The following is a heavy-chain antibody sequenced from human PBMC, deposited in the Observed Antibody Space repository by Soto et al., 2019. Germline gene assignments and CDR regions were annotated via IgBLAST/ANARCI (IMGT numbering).Heavy chain of an antibody. CDR1: GYTFTSYY. V-gene: IGHV1-46*01. CDR2: INPSGGST. J-gene: IGHJ4*02. D-gene: IGHD4-17*01. CDR3: ARDLNGDYYFDY. Sequence: ASVKVSCKASGYTFTSYYMHWVRQAPGQGLEWMGIINPSGGSTSYAQKFQGRVTMTRDTSTSTVYMELSSLRSGDTAVYYCARDLNGDYYFDYWGQGTLVTVSS.